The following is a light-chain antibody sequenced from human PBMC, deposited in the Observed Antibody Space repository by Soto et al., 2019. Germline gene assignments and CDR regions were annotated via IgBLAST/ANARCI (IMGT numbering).Light chain of an antibody. J-gene: IGLJ3*02. V-gene: IGLV2-23*01. CDR3: SSYAGSGPWV. CDR2: EDS. Sequence: QSALTQPASVSGSPGQSITISCTGTSSDVGANNVVSWYQQHPGKVPKVMVYEDSNRPSGVSNRFSGHKSGNTASLTISGVQAEDEADYYCSSYAGSGPWVFGGGTKLTVL. CDR1: SSDVGANNV.